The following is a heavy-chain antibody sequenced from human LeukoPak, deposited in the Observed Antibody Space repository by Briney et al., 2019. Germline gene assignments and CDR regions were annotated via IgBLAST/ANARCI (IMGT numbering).Heavy chain of an antibody. V-gene: IGHV3-23*01. J-gene: IGHJ4*02. CDR3: AKTVVSAGWNYFDY. CDR2: IDSGGRT. Sequence: GGSLRLSCAASGFTFSSYAMSWVRQAPGKGLEWVSNIDSGGRTYFADSVKGRFTISRDDSKNTLYLQMSSLRGEDTAVYYCAKTVVSAGWNYFDYWGQGTLVTVSS. CDR1: GFTFSSYA. D-gene: IGHD3-9*01.